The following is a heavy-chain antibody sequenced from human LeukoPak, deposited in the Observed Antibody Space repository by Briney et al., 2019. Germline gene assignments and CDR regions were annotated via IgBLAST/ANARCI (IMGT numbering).Heavy chain of an antibody. Sequence: GGSLRLSCAASRFTFRLYAMNWVRQAPGKGPEGVSAIGGTGDNTYYADSVRGRFTISRDNSKTTLYLQMNRLSAEDAAMYYCARDRGPYVGIAKNWFEPWGQGTLVTVSS. CDR1: RFTFRLYA. CDR2: IGGTGDNT. CDR3: ARDRGPYVGIAKNWFEP. V-gene: IGHV3-23*01. D-gene: IGHD3-16*01. J-gene: IGHJ5*02.